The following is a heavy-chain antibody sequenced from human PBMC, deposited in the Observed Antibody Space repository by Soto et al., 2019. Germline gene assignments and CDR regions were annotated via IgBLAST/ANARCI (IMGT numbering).Heavy chain of an antibody. J-gene: IGHJ1*01. Sequence: QITLKESGPTLVKPTQTLTLTCTFSGFSFSTSGMGVGCIRQPPGKALEWLALIYWDDDKRYSPSLKSRLTVTKDTSRNQVVLTMTNMDPVDTATYYCAHSPPPTVTTSAEYFQHWGQGTMVTVSS. V-gene: IGHV2-5*02. D-gene: IGHD4-17*01. CDR2: IYWDDDK. CDR3: AHSPPPTVTTSAEYFQH. CDR1: GFSFSTSGMG.